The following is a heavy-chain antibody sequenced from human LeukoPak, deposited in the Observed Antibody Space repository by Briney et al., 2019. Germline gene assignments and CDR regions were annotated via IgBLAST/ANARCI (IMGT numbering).Heavy chain of an antibody. D-gene: IGHD2-2*01. J-gene: IGHJ2*01. CDR2: IYYGGNT. CDR1: GGSISSSSYY. CDR3: ARNPLGNCSSASCLRYWYFDL. Sequence: PSETLSLTCTVSGGSISSSSYYWGWIRQPPGKRLEWIGNIYYGGNTYYNPSLKSRVTVSVDTSKNQFSLKLSSVTAADTAVYYCARNPLGNCSSASCLRYWYFDLWGRGTLVTVSS. V-gene: IGHV4-39*07.